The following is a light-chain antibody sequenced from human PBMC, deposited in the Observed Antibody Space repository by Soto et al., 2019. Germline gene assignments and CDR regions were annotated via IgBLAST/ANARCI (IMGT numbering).Light chain of an antibody. J-gene: IGKJ5*01. V-gene: IGKV3-11*01. CDR2: DSS. CDR3: QQRSNRPPIT. CDR1: QSIGNY. Sequence: EIVLTQSPATLSSSPGERATLSCRASQSIGNYLAWYQQKPGQAPRLLIYDSSNRATGIPARFSGSGAATDFSPPTSGLEPDDFSACYCQQRSNRPPITFGQGTRLDIK.